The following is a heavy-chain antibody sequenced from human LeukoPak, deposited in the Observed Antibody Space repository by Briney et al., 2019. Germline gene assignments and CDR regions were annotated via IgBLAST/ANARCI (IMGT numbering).Heavy chain of an antibody. J-gene: IGHJ4*02. CDR2: IWYDGSNK. Sequence: GGFLRLSCAASGFTFSSYGMHWVRQAPGKGLEWVAVIWYDGSNKYYADSVKGRFTISRDNSKNTLYLQMNSLRAEDTAVYYCARDHAVAGSLDYWGQGTLVTVSS. CDR3: ARDHAVAGSLDY. CDR1: GFTFSSYG. V-gene: IGHV3-33*01. D-gene: IGHD6-19*01.